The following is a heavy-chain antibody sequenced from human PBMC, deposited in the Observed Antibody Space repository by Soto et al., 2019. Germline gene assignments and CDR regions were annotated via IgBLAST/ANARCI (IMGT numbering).Heavy chain of an antibody. J-gene: IGHJ3*02. CDR2: IWYDGSNK. Sequence: PGGSLRLSCAASGFTFSSYGMHWVRQAPGKGLEWVAVIWYDGSNKYYADSVKGRFTISRDNSKNTLYLQMNSLRAEDTAVYYCASYTLGYCSGGSCYSAAFDIWGQGTMVTVSS. D-gene: IGHD2-15*01. CDR3: ASYTLGYCSGGSCYSAAFDI. CDR1: GFTFSSYG. V-gene: IGHV3-33*01.